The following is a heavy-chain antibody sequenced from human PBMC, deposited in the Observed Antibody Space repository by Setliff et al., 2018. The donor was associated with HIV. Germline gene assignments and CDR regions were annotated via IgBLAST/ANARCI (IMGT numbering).Heavy chain of an antibody. CDR3: GAIAAVGTALADY. J-gene: IGHJ4*02. Sequence: PGGSLRLSCEASGFTFSTYSMNWVRQAPGKGLEWVSSISSSSRSKYYADSVKGRFTISRDNAKNSLYLQMNSLTAEDTAVYYCGAIAAVGTALADYWGQGTLVTVSS. CDR2: ISSSSRSK. CDR1: GFTFSTYS. V-gene: IGHV3-21*01. D-gene: IGHD6-13*01.